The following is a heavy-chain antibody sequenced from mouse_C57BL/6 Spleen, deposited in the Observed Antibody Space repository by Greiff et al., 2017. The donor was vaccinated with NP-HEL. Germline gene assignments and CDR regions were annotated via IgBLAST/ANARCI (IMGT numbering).Heavy chain of an antibody. CDR2: IRSKSNNYAT. D-gene: IGHD1-1*01. V-gene: IGHV10-1*01. CDR3: VTPYYYGSSYEDYYAMDY. CDR1: GFSFNTYA. Sequence: EVKLMESGGGLVQPKGSLKLSCAASGFSFNTYAMNWVRQAPGKGLEWVARIRSKSNNYATYYADSVKDRFTISRDDSESMLYLQMNNLKTEDTAMYYCVTPYYYGSSYEDYYAMDYWGQGTSVTVSS. J-gene: IGHJ4*01.